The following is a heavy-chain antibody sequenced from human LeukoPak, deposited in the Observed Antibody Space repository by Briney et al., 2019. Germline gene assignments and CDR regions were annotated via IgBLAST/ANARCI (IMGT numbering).Heavy chain of an antibody. Sequence: ASVKVSCKASGGTFSSYAISWVRQAPGQGLEWMGRIIPILGIANYAQKFQGRVTITADKSTSTAYMELSSLRSEDTAVYYCARLEVTGEYYSDYWGQGTLVTVSS. J-gene: IGHJ4*02. CDR1: GGTFSSYA. D-gene: IGHD2-21*02. CDR2: IIPILGIA. CDR3: ARLEVTGEYYSDY. V-gene: IGHV1-69*04.